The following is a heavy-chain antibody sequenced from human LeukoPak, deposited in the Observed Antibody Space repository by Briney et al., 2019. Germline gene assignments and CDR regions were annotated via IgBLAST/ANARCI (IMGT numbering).Heavy chain of an antibody. CDR1: GFTFTSHS. J-gene: IGHJ4*02. CDR3: ARVRGTALVNMYFDY. V-gene: IGHV3-48*02. D-gene: IGHD2-21*02. Sequence: GGSLRLSCATSGFTFTSHSMNWVREAPGKGLEWVSFITSSSTTIYYADSVKGRFTISRDNAKNSLYLQMNSLRDEDTAVYYCARVRGTALVNMYFDYWSQGTLVTVSS. CDR2: ITSSSTTI.